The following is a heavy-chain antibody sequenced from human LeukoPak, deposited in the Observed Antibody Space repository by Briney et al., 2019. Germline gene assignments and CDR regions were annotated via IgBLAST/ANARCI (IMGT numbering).Heavy chain of an antibody. D-gene: IGHD2-2*02. J-gene: IGHJ5*02. Sequence: GGSLRLSCAASGFTFSSYAMSWVRQAPGKGLEWVSAISGSGGSTYYADSVKGRFTISRDNSKNTLYLQMNSLRAEDTAVYYCAREHVLGAVVPAAIPTFDPWGQGTLVTVSS. CDR1: GFTFSSYA. V-gene: IGHV3-23*01. CDR2: ISGSGGST. CDR3: AREHVLGAVVPAAIPTFDP.